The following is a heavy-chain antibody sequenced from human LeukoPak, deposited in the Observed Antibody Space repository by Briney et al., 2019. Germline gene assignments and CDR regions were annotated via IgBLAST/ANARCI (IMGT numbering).Heavy chain of an antibody. D-gene: IGHD3-10*01. CDR1: GGSISSGGYS. CDR3: ARGFGSGWPGSFDP. Sequence: SETLSLTCAVSGGSISSGGYSWSWIRQPPGKGLEWIGYIYHSGSTYYNPSLKSRVTISVDRSKNQFSLKLSSVTAADTAVYYCARGFGSGWPGSFDPWGQGTLVTVSS. J-gene: IGHJ5*02. CDR2: IYHSGST. V-gene: IGHV4-30-2*01.